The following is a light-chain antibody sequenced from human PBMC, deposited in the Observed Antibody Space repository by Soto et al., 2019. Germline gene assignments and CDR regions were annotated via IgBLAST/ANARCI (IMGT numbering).Light chain of an antibody. CDR1: QSLAYSDGNTY. CDR2: KVS. CDR3: MRGTHWPPYT. Sequence: DVVMTQSPLSLPVTLGQPASISCRSSQSLAYSDGNTYLNWFQQRPGQSPRRLIYKVSNRHSGGPDRFSGSGSGAYFPLKISRVEAEDVGVYYCMRGTHWPPYTFGQGPKLEIK. V-gene: IGKV2-30*01. J-gene: IGKJ2*01.